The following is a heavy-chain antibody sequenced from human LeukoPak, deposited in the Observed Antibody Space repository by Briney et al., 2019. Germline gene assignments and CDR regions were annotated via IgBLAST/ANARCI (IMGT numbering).Heavy chain of an antibody. D-gene: IGHD3-10*01. Sequence: PSETLSLTCSVSGYSISSGYYWGWIRQPPGQGLEWIGSIYHSGSTYYNPSLKSRVTISVDTSKNQFSLKLSSVTAADTAVYYCARAYGSGSYYPPPLYWGQGTLVTVSS. V-gene: IGHV4-38-2*02. CDR2: IYHSGST. CDR3: ARAYGSGSYYPPPLY. CDR1: GYSISSGYY. J-gene: IGHJ4*02.